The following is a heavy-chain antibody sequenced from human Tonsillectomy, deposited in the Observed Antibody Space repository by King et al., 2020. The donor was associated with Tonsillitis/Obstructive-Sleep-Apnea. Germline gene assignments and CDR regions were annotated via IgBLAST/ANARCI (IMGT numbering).Heavy chain of an antibody. CDR1: GGSISSSSYF. D-gene: IGHD1-1*01. V-gene: IGHV4-39*02. CDR3: AGGTFKNTTTWFDP. Sequence: QLQESGPGLVKPSETLSLTCTVSGGSISSSSYFWAWIRQPPGKGLEWIGSVYYSGRTYYNPSLKSRVTISVDTSKNHFSLRLNSVTAADTAVYYCAGGTFKNTTTWFDPWAQGTLVTVSS. J-gene: IGHJ5*02. CDR2: VYYSGRT.